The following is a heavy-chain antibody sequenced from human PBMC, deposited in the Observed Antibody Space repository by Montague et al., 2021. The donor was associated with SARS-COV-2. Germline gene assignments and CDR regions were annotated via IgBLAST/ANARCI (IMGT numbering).Heavy chain of an antibody. V-gene: IGHV4-39*01. D-gene: IGHD3-10*01. J-gene: IGHJ6*02. CDR2: ISYSGRT. Sequence: SETLSLTCTVSGGSVSSSPYYWSWIRQPPGMGLVWVGCISYSGRTYFSPTLKSRLTVAVDSSENQFSLRLSSVTAADTAVYYCASSYYYGSGTYAYHYDMDVWGQGTTVTVSS. CDR3: ASSYYYGSGTYAYHYDMDV. CDR1: GGSVSSSPYY.